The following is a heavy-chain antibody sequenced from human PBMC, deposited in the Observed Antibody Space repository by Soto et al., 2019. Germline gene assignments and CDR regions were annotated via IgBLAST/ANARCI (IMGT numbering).Heavy chain of an antibody. CDR3: ARGHYCSGTSCYTYFYYYMDV. CDR2: IVHSGNT. CDR1: GGSFSDFF. V-gene: IGHV4-34*01. D-gene: IGHD2-2*02. J-gene: IGHJ6*03. Sequence: KPSETLSLTCAVSGGSFSDFFWSWIRQSPGKGLEWIGEIVHSGNTHYNPSLKSRATISVDTSKSQFSLRLSSVTAADTAVYFFARGHYCSGTSCYTYFYYYMDVWGKGTTVTVSS.